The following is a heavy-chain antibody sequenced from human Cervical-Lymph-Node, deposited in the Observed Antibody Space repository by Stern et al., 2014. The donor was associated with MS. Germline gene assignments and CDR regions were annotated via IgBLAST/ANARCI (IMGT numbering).Heavy chain of an antibody. V-gene: IGHV1-46*01. Sequence: VQLVQSGPEVKKPGASVMVSCKTSGYTFTNYYIHWVRQAPGHGLEWMGIINPNGSVTASAQKFQGRLTITRDTSTTTVYMRLITLTSEDTAMYYCTRAVGGVGREWGQGTLVFVSS. CDR2: INPNGSVT. CDR1: GYTFTNYY. CDR3: TRAVGGVGRE. D-gene: IGHD3-16*01. J-gene: IGHJ4*02.